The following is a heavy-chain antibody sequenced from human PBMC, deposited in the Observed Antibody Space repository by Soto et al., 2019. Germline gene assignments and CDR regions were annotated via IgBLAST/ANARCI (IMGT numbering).Heavy chain of an antibody. D-gene: IGHD2-2*01. CDR1: GFTFSSYA. Sequence: QVQLVESGGGVVQPGRSLRLSCAASGFTFSSYAMHWVRQAPGKGLEWVAVISYDGSNKYYADSVKGRFTISRDNSKNTLYLQMNSLRAEDTAVYYWARDGTWAMDYWGQGTLVTVSS. CDR3: ARDGTWAMDY. V-gene: IGHV3-30-3*01. CDR2: ISYDGSNK. J-gene: IGHJ4*02.